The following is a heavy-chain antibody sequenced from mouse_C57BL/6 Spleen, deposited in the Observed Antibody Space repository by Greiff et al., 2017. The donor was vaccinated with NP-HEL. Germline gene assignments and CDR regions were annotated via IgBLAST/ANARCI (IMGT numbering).Heavy chain of an antibody. CDR3: ASLVYDGYYGMDY. V-gene: IGHV5-6*02. CDR2: ISSGGSYT. CDR1: GFTFSSYG. J-gene: IGHJ4*01. Sequence: DVKLVESGGDLVKPGGSLKLSCAASGFTFSSYGMSWVRQTPDKRLEWVATISSGGSYTYYPDSVKGRFTISRDNAKNTLYLQMSSLKSEDTAMYYCASLVYDGYYGMDYWGQGTSVTVSS. D-gene: IGHD2-3*01.